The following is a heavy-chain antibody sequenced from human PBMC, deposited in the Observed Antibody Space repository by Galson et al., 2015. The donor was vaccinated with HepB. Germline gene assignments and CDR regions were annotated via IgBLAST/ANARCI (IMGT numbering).Heavy chain of an antibody. CDR2: ICNSATST. Sequence: SLRLSCAASYFGLSDFSMHWIRQAPGKGLEWLAVICNSATSTNYADFGRGRFTISRDNADNSLSLQMNSLTAEDTAVYYCARGGVPSAFDIWGQWTMVTVSS. V-gene: IGHV3-11*06. CDR3: ARGGVPSAFDI. J-gene: IGHJ3*02. CDR1: YFGLSDFS.